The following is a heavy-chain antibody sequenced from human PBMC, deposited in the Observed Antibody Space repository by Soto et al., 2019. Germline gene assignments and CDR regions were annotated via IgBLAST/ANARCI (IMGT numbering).Heavy chain of an antibody. CDR1: DYTFTSFG. D-gene: IGHD5-12*01. J-gene: IGHJ4*02. Sequence: QVQLVQSGAEVKKPGASVRVSCKASDYTFTSFGLSWVRQAPGQGLEWMGWINTYNGNTNYAQNLQGRVTMTTDTSTSTAYLELRSLRSDDTAVYYCSRELHDSGYGEFGYWGQGTLVTVSS. CDR2: INTYNGNT. CDR3: SRELHDSGYGEFGY. V-gene: IGHV1-18*01.